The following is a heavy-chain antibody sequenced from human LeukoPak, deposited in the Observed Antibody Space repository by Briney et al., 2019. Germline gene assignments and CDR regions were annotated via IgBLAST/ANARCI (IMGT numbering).Heavy chain of an antibody. D-gene: IGHD6-13*01. CDR2: IYSGGST. J-gene: IGHJ6*02. CDR1: GFTVSSNY. V-gene: IGHV3-53*01. CDR3: ARDDSSSWYGYYYYYYYGMDV. Sequence: GSLRLSCAASGFTVSSNYMSWVRQAPGKGLEWVSVIYSGGSTYYADSVKGRFTISRDNSKNTLYLQMNSLRAEDTAVYYCARDDSSSWYGYYYYYYYGMDVWGQGTTVTVSS.